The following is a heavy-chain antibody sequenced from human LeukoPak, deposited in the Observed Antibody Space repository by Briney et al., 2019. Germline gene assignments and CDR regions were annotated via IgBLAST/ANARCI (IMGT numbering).Heavy chain of an antibody. CDR2: INPNSGGT. J-gene: IGHJ5*02. Sequence: ASVKVSCKASGYTFTSYYMHWVRQAPGQGLEWMGWINPNSGGTNYAQKFQGRVTMTRDTSISTAYMELSRLRSDDTAVYYCASAELGYCSGGSCSNWFDPWGQGTLVTVSS. V-gene: IGHV1-2*02. D-gene: IGHD2-15*01. CDR1: GYTFTSYY. CDR3: ASAELGYCSGGSCSNWFDP.